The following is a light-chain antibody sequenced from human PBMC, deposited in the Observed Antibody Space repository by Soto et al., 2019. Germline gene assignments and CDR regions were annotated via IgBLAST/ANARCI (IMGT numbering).Light chain of an antibody. CDR3: SSYAGSNNLYV. CDR2: EVS. V-gene: IGLV2-8*01. Sequence: QSVLTQPPSASGSPGQSVTISCTGTSSDVGDYNYVSWYQQHPGRAPKLMIYEVSKRPSGVPDRFSGSKSGNTASLTVSGLQAEDEADYYCSSYAGSNNLYVFGTGTKGTVL. CDR1: SSDVGDYNY. J-gene: IGLJ1*01.